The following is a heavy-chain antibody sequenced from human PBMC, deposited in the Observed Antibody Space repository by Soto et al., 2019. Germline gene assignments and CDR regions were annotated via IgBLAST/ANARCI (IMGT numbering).Heavy chain of an antibody. CDR1: GFTFSSYA. Sequence: VGSLRLSCAASGFTFSSYAMSWVRQAPGKGLEWVSAISGSGGSTYYADSVKGRFTISRDNSKNTLYLQMNSLRAEDTAVYYCAKDLNPENSYDYGYFDYWGQGTLLTVSS. V-gene: IGHV3-23*01. D-gene: IGHD3-22*01. CDR2: ISGSGGST. J-gene: IGHJ4*02. CDR3: AKDLNPENSYDYGYFDY.